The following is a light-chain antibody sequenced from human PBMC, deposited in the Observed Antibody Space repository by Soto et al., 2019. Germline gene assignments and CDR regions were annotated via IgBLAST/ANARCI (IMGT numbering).Light chain of an antibody. CDR1: STDVGNYNL. CDR2: ATR. Sequence: QSALTQPASVSGSPGQSITISCTGTSTDVGNYNLVSWYQQHPVKAPKLIIYATRKRPSGVSDRYSGSKSGNTASLTISGLQAEDEANYYCCSYAGSITFTFGGGTKLTVL. V-gene: IGLV2-23*02. CDR3: CSYAGSITFT. J-gene: IGLJ2*01.